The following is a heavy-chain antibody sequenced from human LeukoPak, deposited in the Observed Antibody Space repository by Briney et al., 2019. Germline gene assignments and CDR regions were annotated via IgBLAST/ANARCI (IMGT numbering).Heavy chain of an antibody. CDR1: GGSISSYY. D-gene: IGHD3-10*01. V-gene: IGHV4-59*08. CDR2: IYYSGST. J-gene: IGHJ4*02. CDR3: ARHALWFGESYFDY. Sequence: SETLSLTCTVSGGSISSYYWSWIRQPPGKGLEWIGYIYYSGSTNYNPSLKSRVTISVDTSKNQFSLELSSVTAADTAVYYCARHALWFGESYFDYWGQGTLVTVSS.